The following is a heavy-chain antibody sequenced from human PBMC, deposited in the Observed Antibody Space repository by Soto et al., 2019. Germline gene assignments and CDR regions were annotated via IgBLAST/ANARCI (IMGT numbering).Heavy chain of an antibody. Sequence: SVKVSCKTGGLNLISSVGKCVLHARGQRPEWIGWIVVGSGNTKYEQKFQERDNITRDMYTSTAYMELRSLSFEDTAIYFYDGECRGSYCTGLDIWGQGTLVTVSS. CDR3: DGECRGSYCTGLDI. CDR1: GLNLISSV. J-gene: IGHJ4*02. D-gene: IGHD1-26*01. V-gene: IGHV1-58*01. CDR2: IVVGSGNT.